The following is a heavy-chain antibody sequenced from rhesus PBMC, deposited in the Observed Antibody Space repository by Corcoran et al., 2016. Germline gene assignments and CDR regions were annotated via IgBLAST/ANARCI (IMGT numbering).Heavy chain of an antibody. CDR1: GGSISGNW. D-gene: IGHD3-3*01. J-gene: IGHJ5-1*01. V-gene: IGHV4-173*01. Sequence: QLQLQESGPGLVKPLETLSLTCAASGGSISGNWWTWSPQPPGKGLGGMGRISGSGGSTTYHPSLKSRVTISTDTSKNQFSLKLSSVTAADTAVYYCARESAGYNIWTGRNRFDVWGPGVLVTVSS. CDR3: ARESAGYNIWTGRNRFDV. CDR2: ISGSGGST.